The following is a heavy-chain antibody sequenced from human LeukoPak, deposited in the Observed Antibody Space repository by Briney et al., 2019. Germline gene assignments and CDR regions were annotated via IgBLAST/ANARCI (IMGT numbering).Heavy chain of an antibody. D-gene: IGHD1-14*01. CDR1: GFTFSSYG. J-gene: IGHJ4*02. V-gene: IGHV3-23*01. Sequence: GGSLRLSCAASGFTFSSYGMSWVRQAPGKGLEWVSGINGSGGSTYYAGSVKGRFTISRDNSKNTLYLQTNSLRAEDTAVYYCAKPARTDYTDYWGQGTLVTVSS. CDR3: AKPARTDYTDY. CDR2: INGSGGST.